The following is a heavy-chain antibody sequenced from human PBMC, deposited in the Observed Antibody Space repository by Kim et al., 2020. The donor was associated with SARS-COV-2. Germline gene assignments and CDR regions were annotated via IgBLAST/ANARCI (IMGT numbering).Heavy chain of an antibody. Sequence: ASVKVSCKASGYTFTSYGISWVRQAPGQGLEWMGWISAYNGNTNYAQKLQGRVTMTTDTSTSTAYMELRSLRSDDTAVYYCARRDIVVVPAADVFGGHMYYYYGMDVWGQGTTVTVSS. D-gene: IGHD2-2*01. CDR3: ARRDIVVVPAADVFGGHMYYYYGMDV. V-gene: IGHV1-18*01. J-gene: IGHJ6*02. CDR2: ISAYNGNT. CDR1: GYTFTSYG.